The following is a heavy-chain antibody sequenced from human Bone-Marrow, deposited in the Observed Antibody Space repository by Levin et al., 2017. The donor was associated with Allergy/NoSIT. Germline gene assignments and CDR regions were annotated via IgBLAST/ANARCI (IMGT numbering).Heavy chain of an antibody. V-gene: IGHV4-59*01. CDR3: ARDRTITASGQTYYYGMDV. D-gene: IGHD6-13*01. Sequence: NPSETLSLTCTVSGGSISGYYWSWIRRPPGKGLEWIGYMYNSGSTKYNPSLKSRVTISVDTSKNQFSLKLNSVTAADAAVYYCARDRTITASGQTYYYGMDVWGQGTTVTVSS. J-gene: IGHJ6*02. CDR2: MYNSGST. CDR1: GGSISGYY.